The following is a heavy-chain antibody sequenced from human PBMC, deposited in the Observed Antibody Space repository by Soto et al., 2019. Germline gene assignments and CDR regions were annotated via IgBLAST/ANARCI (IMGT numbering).Heavy chain of an antibody. V-gene: IGHV4-31*03. CDR3: ARGGRRSPGMDV. J-gene: IGHJ6*02. CDR1: GGSISSGGYD. CDR2: IYYSGST. Sequence: TLSLTCTVSGGSISSGGYDWSWIRQHPGKGLEWIGYIYYSGSTYYNPSLKSRVTISVDTSKNQFSLKLSSVTAADTAVYYCARGGRRSPGMDVWGQGTTVTVS.